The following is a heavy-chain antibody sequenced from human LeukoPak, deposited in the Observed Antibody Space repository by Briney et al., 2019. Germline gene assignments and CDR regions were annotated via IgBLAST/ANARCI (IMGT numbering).Heavy chain of an antibody. CDR2: ISSKAYGGTT. Sequence: GGSLRLSCTASGFTFGDYAMSWFRQAPGKGLEWVGFISSKAYGGTTEYAASVKGRFTISRDDSKSIAYLQMNSLKTEDTAVYYCTRDLDGTTGYYYGMDVWGQGTTVTVSS. CDR1: GFTFGDYA. J-gene: IGHJ6*02. D-gene: IGHD1-1*01. V-gene: IGHV3-49*03. CDR3: TRDLDGTTGYYYGMDV.